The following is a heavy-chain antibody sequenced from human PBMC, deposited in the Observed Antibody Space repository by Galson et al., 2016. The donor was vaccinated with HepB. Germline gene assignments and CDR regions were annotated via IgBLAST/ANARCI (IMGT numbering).Heavy chain of an antibody. CDR1: GFTFGSYA. D-gene: IGHD1-26*01. CDR3: AKGAAGGTYSALDY. J-gene: IGHJ4*02. Sequence: SLRLSCAASGFTFGSYAMTWIRQAPGKGLEWVSSISSSGGTPYYKDSVKGRFTISRDGSECTLYVHMNRLRVEDTAVYYCAKGAAGGTYSALDYGGRGVLVTVSP. CDR2: ISSSGGTP. V-gene: IGHV3-23*01.